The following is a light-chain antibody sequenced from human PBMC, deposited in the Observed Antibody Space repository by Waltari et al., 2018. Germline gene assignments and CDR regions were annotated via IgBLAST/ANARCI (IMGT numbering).Light chain of an antibody. Sequence: QLELTHSPSASASLGASVKLTCTLSSGPIPNVVAWHQQQPQKGPRYLMKVNSDGSHSRGDEIPDRFSGSSSGAERYLTISSLQSEDEADYYCQTGGHGTWVFGGGTKLTVL. CDR2: VNSDGSH. CDR3: QTGGHGTWV. J-gene: IGLJ3*02. CDR1: SGPIPNV. V-gene: IGLV4-69*01.